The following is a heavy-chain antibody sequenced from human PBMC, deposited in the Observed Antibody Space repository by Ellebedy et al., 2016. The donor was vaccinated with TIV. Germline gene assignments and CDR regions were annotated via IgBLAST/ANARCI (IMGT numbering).Heavy chain of an antibody. V-gene: IGHV2-5*08. CDR3: AHHYSSSWYPVY. CDR1: GGSISNYY. Sequence: TLSLTCTVSGGSISNYYWSWIRQPPGRALEWLALIYWDDDKRYSPSLKSRLTITKDTSKNQVVLTMTNMDPVDTATYYCAHHYSSSWYPVYWGQGTLVTVSS. CDR2: IYWDDDK. D-gene: IGHD6-13*01. J-gene: IGHJ4*02.